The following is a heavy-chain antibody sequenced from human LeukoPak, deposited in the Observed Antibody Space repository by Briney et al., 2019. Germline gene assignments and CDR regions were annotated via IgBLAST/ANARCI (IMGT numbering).Heavy chain of an antibody. V-gene: IGHV3-30*02. CDR3: AKGGRTGKSISMIRGVRNYYYYMDV. Sequence: GGSLRLSCAASGFMFTNYGMHWVRQAPGKGLEWVAFIQYDGSNKYYADSVKGRFTISRDNSKNTLYLQMNSLRAEDTAVYYCAKGGRTGKSISMIRGVRNYYYYMDVWGKGTTVTISS. CDR1: GFMFTNYG. CDR2: IQYDGSNK. J-gene: IGHJ6*03. D-gene: IGHD3-10*01.